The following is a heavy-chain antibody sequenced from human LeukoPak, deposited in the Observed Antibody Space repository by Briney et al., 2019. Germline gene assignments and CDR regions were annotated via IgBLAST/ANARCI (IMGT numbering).Heavy chain of an antibody. D-gene: IGHD3-22*01. CDR2: IIPIFGTA. V-gene: IGHV1-69*05. J-gene: IGHJ4*02. CDR3: AIGVTMIVVVIPPLDY. Sequence: SVKVSCKASGGTFSSYAISWVRQAPGQGLEWMGRIIPIFGTANYAQKFQGRVTITTDESTSTAYMELSSLRSEDTAVYYCAIGVTMIVVVIPPLDYWGQGTLVTVSS. CDR1: GGTFSSYA.